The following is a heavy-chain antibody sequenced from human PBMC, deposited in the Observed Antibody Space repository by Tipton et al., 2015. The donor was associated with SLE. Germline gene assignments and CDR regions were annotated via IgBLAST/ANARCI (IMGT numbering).Heavy chain of an antibody. CDR1: GFTFSSYA. J-gene: IGHJ4*02. V-gene: IGHV3-23*01. CDR3: ARGDYVGYYLDY. Sequence: SLRLSCVASGFTFSSYAMSWVRQAPGKGLEWVSTIDNSDGSTFYADSVKGRFTVSRDNAKNTLYLLLNSLRAEDTAVYYCARGDYVGYYLDYWGQGTLVTVSS. CDR2: IDNSDGST. D-gene: IGHD3-10*02.